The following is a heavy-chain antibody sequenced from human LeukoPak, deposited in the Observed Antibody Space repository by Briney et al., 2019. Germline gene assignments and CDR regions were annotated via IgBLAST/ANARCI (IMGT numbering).Heavy chain of an antibody. CDR1: GGTFSSYA. CDR3: ASAPRGWFDP. D-gene: IGHD3-10*01. V-gene: IGHV1-69*13. Sequence: ASVKVSCKASGGTFSSYAISWVRQAPGQGLEWMGGIIPIFGTANYAQKFQGRVTITADESTSTAYMELSSLRSEDTAVYYCASAPRGWFDPWGQGTLVTVSS. CDR2: IIPIFGTA. J-gene: IGHJ5*02.